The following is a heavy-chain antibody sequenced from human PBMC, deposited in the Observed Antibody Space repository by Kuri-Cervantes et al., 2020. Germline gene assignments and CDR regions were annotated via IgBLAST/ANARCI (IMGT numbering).Heavy chain of an antibody. Sequence: GGSLRLSCAAPGFTFSSYGMHWVRQAPGKGLEWVAVIWYDGSNKYYADSVKGRFTISRDNSKNTLYLQMNSLRAEDTAVYYCARDFSVTNPFSFDYWGQGTLVTVSS. CDR1: GFTFSSYG. V-gene: IGHV3-30*19. CDR3: ARDFSVTNPFSFDY. J-gene: IGHJ4*02. CDR2: IWYDGSNK. D-gene: IGHD2-21*02.